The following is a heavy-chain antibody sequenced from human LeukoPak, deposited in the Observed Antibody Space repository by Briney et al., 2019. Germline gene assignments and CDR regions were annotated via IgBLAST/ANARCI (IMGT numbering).Heavy chain of an antibody. CDR2: IYYSGST. Sequence: SETLSLTCTVSGGSISSYYWSWIRQPPGKGLEWIGYIYYSGSTNYNPSLKSRVTISVDTSKNQFSLKLSSVTAADTAVYYCARQKYCSGGSCYSFGRWGQGTLVTVSS. D-gene: IGHD2-15*01. J-gene: IGHJ4*02. CDR3: ARQKYCSGGSCYSFGR. CDR1: GGSISSYY. V-gene: IGHV4-59*08.